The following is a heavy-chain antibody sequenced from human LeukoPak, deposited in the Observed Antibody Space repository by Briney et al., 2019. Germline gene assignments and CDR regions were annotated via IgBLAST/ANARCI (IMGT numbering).Heavy chain of an antibody. CDR3: AKLTVAGTRHAFDI. V-gene: IGHV3-74*01. J-gene: IGHJ3*02. D-gene: IGHD6-19*01. Sequence: GGSLRLSCAASGFTFSSYWMHWVRQAPGKGLVWASRINSDGSSTTYADSVKGRFTISRDYAKNTLYLQMNRLRAEDTAVYYCAKLTVAGTRHAFDIWGQGTMVTVSS. CDR1: GFTFSSYW. CDR2: INSDGSST.